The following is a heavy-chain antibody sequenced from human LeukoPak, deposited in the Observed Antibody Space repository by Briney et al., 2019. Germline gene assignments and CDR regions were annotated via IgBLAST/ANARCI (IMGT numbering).Heavy chain of an antibody. CDR2: IKQDGSEK. J-gene: IGHJ5*02. Sequence: GGSLRLSCAASGFTFSSYWMTWVRQAPGKGLEWVANIKQDGSEKHYVDSVKGRFTISRDNAKNSLYLQMNSLRAEDTAVYYCAPLKYYDFWSGYPGWFDPWGQGTLVTVSS. CDR1: GFTFSSYW. CDR3: APLKYYDFWSGYPGWFDP. V-gene: IGHV3-7*01. D-gene: IGHD3-3*01.